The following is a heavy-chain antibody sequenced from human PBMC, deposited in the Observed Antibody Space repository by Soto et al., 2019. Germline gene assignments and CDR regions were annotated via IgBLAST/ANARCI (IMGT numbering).Heavy chain of an antibody. CDR3: AGYGGRHSGGIDY. D-gene: IGHD1-26*01. CDR1: GGTFSSYS. Sequence: QVQLVQSGAEVKKPGSSVKVSCKASGGTFSSYSINWVRQAPGQGLEWMGEIIPIFGTANYAQKFQGRVMITADEATSTAYMELSSLKSEDTAVYYCAGYGGRHSGGIDYWGQGTLVSVSS. CDR2: IIPIFGTA. V-gene: IGHV1-69*01. J-gene: IGHJ4*02.